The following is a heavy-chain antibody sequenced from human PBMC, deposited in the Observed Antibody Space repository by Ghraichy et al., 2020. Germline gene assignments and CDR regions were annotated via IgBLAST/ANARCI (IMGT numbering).Heavy chain of an antibody. D-gene: IGHD5-24*01. Sequence: GESLNISCAASGFTFSSYSINWVRQAPGKGLEWVSSISSSSSYIYYADSVKGRFTISRDNAKNSLYLQMNSLRAEDTAVYYCARDLRWDPNFDYWGQGTLVTVSS. V-gene: IGHV3-21*01. CDR1: GFTFSSYS. CDR3: ARDLRWDPNFDY. CDR2: ISSSSSYI. J-gene: IGHJ4*02.